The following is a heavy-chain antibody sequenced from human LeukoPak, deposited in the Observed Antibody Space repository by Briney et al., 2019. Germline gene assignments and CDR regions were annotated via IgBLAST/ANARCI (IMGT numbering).Heavy chain of an antibody. CDR3: AKDHGAAVVPRRFDY. Sequence: GGSLRLSCAASGFRFRNYAMRWVRHTPGKALEWVSTIYYSGGDTYSGDSVKGRFTISRDNSRNMVYLQMNSLRAEDTAVYYCAKDHGAAVVPRRFDYWGRGTMVIVSS. CDR1: GFRFRNYA. CDR2: IYYSGGDT. V-gene: IGHV3-23*01. J-gene: IGHJ4*02. D-gene: IGHD2-21*01.